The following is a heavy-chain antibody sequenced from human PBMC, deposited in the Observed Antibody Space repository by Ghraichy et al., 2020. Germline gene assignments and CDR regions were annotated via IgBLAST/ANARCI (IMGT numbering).Heavy chain of an antibody. V-gene: IGHV4-59*01. CDR3: ARYHVVVPTTSTLHRSYSYYDLDV. J-gene: IGHJ6*02. Sequence: GSLRLTCTVSGGSISSYYWSWIRQPPGKGLEWIGDMSYSGRINYNASLKSRVTMSVDTSENQVSLKLRSVTAADTAVYYCARYHVVVPTTSTLHRSYSYYDLDVWGQGTTVSVSS. D-gene: IGHD2-2*01. CDR1: GGSISSYY. CDR2: MSYSGRI.